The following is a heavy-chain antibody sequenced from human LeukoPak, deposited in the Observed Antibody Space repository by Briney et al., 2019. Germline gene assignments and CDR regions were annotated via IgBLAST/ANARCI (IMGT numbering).Heavy chain of an antibody. D-gene: IGHD3-9*01. CDR1: GFTFSDYY. CDR2: ISSSGSTK. V-gene: IGHV3-11*01. Sequence: GGSLRLSCAASGFTFSDYYMFWIRQAPGKGLEWVSYISSSGSTKYYADSVKGRFTISRDNAKNSLYLQMNSLRAADTAVYYCARDGVLRHFDWLYYFDYRGQGTLVTVSS. J-gene: IGHJ4*02. CDR3: ARDGVLRHFDWLYYFDY.